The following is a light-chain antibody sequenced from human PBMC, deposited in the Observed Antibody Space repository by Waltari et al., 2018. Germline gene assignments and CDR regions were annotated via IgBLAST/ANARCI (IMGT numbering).Light chain of an antibody. CDR1: QRFDGW. Sequence: DIQMTQSPSTLSASVGDRVTITCRASQRFDGWLAWFQQRPGIAPKLLIYKTSTLESGVPSRFSGSGSGTEYTLSISGLQPDYFATYYCQQYETYPFTFGGGTKVEI. J-gene: IGKJ4*01. CDR2: KTS. V-gene: IGKV1-5*03. CDR3: QQYETYPFT.